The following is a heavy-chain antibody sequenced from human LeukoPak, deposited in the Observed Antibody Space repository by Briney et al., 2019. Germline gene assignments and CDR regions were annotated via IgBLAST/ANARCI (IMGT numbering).Heavy chain of an antibody. CDR1: GFSFGAYA. CDR2: IRSKGYGGTT. V-gene: IGHV3-49*04. Sequence: GGSLRLSCTASGFSFGAYAMNWVRQAPGKGLEWVGFIRSKGYGGTTEYAASVKGRFTISRDDSKSIAYLQMNSLKIEDTAVYYCTRDNGIAAAGHYYYYMDVWGKGTTVTISS. D-gene: IGHD6-13*01. J-gene: IGHJ6*03. CDR3: TRDNGIAAAGHYYYYMDV.